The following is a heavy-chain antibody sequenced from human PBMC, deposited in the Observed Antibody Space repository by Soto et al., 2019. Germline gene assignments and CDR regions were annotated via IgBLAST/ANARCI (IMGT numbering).Heavy chain of an antibody. J-gene: IGHJ4*02. D-gene: IGHD1-1*01. CDR1: GFTFSSHG. CDR3: AKNGLSNSPSAIDS. V-gene: IGHV3-23*01. Sequence: GGSLRLSCATSGFTFSSHGMSWVRQAPGKGLDWVSGITGSGRNTYYADSVKGRFTISRDNSKNTLFLQMNSLRAEDTAVYYCAKNGLSNSPSAIDSWGQGTLVTVSS. CDR2: ITGSGRNT.